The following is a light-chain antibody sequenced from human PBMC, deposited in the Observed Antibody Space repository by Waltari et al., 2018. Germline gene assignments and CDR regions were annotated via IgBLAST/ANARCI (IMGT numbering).Light chain of an antibody. CDR1: NSHLGTYDY. CDR2: DVT. Sequence: QSALTQPASVSGSPGQSITISCTGSNSHLGTYDYVSWYQHNPGKAPKLIIFDVTNRPSGVSERFSGSKSGNTASLTISGLQAEDEADYHCSSYTSASALMLFGGGTKLTVL. V-gene: IGLV2-14*03. J-gene: IGLJ2*01. CDR3: SSYTSASALML.